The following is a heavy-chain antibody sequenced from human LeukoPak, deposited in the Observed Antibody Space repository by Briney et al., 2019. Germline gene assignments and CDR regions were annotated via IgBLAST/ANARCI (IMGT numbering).Heavy chain of an antibody. CDR3: ARVGVTTDFMPEPTEQVGAFDI. Sequence: SETLSLTCTVSGGSISSYYWSWIRQPPGKGLEWIGYIYYSGSTNYNPSLKSRVTISVDTSKNQFSLKLSSVTAADTAVYYCARVGVTTDFMPEPTEQVGAFDIWGQGTMVTVSS. J-gene: IGHJ3*02. CDR2: IYYSGST. CDR1: GGSISSYY. V-gene: IGHV4-59*01. D-gene: IGHD4-11*01.